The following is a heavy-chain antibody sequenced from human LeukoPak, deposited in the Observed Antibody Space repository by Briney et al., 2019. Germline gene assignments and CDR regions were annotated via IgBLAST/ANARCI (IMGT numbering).Heavy chain of an antibody. V-gene: IGHV3-30*04. CDR3: GRADCRSTGCYVDP. CDR2: IANDGRDK. CDR1: GFSFSNYP. Sequence: GGSLRLSCAASGFSFSNYPMHWVRQAPGKGLEWVAVIANDGRDKHNADSVKGRFTISRDNAKNTLYLQMNSLGAEDTAVYYCGRADCRSTGCYVDPWGQGTLVTVSS. D-gene: IGHD2-2*01. J-gene: IGHJ5*02.